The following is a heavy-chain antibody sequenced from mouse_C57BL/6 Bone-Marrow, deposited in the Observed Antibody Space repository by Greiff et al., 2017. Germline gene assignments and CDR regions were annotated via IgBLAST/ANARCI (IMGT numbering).Heavy chain of an antibody. V-gene: IGHV1-26*01. CDR2: INPNNGGT. CDR1: GYTFTDYY. D-gene: IGHD1-1*01. Sequence: EVQLQQSGPELVKPGASVKISCKASGYTFTDYYMNWVKQSHGKSLEWIGDINPNNGGTSYNQKFKGKATLTVDKSSSKAYMELRSLTSEDSAVYYCARSSYYYGFAYWGQGTLVTVSA. CDR3: ARSSYYYGFAY. J-gene: IGHJ3*01.